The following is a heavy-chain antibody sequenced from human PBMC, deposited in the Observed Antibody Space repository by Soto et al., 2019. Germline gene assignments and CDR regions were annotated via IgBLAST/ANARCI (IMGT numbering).Heavy chain of an antibody. D-gene: IGHD3-10*01. CDR3: ARDGGGSGYNYGSAAFDS. CDR2: ISGDAYNK. V-gene: IGHV3-11*01. CDR1: GFTFSDHY. Sequence: GGSLRLSCAASGFTFSDHYMGWIRQAPGKGLEWIAYISGDAYNKYYADSVRGRSSISRDNTNNSLFLQLSNLRAEDTAIYYCARDGGGSGYNYGSAAFDSWGQGTLVTVSS. J-gene: IGHJ4*02.